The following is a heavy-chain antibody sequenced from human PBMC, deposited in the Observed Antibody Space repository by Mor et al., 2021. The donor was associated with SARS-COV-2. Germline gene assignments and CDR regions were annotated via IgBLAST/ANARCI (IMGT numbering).Heavy chain of an antibody. CDR3: AKDLLAGRRTYIHYGMDV. V-gene: IGHV3-43*01. J-gene: IGHJ6*02. Sequence: FYADSVKGRFTISRDNSKNSLYLQMNSLTIEDTALYYCAKDLLAGRRTYIHYGMDVWGRGTTVTVSS. D-gene: IGHD6-6*01.